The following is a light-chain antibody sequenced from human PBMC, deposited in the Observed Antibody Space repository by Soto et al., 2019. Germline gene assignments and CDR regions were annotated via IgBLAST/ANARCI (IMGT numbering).Light chain of an antibody. J-gene: IGKJ1*01. V-gene: IGKV3-15*01. Sequence: EIVMTQSPATLSVSPGERATLSCRASQSVSSNLAWYQQKPGQAPRLLIYGASTRATGIPARFSGSGSGTELTLTIRSLQSEDFAVDYCQQYNNWPPWTFGQGTKVEIK. CDR3: QQYNNWPPWT. CDR2: GAS. CDR1: QSVSSN.